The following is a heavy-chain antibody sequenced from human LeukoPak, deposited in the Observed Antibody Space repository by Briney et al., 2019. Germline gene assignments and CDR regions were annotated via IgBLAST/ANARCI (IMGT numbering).Heavy chain of an antibody. CDR1: GGSFSGYY. Sequence: SDTLSFTCAVYGGSFSGYYWRWIPQPPGNGLEWIGEINHSGSTNYNPSLKSRVTISVNTSKNQFSLKLSCVTSADTAVYYCARGITYFDYWGQGTLVTVSS. V-gene: IGHV4-34*01. CDR2: INHSGST. J-gene: IGHJ4*02. CDR3: ARGITYFDY.